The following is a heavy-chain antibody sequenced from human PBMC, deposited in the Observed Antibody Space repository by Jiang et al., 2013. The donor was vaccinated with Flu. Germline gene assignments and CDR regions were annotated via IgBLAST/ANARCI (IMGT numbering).Heavy chain of an antibody. CDR3: ATRRSGGSYLSR. CDR2: VDPEDGET. J-gene: IGHJ4*02. D-gene: IGHD1-26*01. CDR1: GYTFTDFY. Sequence: SGAEVKKPGATVKISCKVSGYTFTDFYVHWVQQAPGKGLEWVGFVDPEDGETKYAEKFQGRVTITADTSTDTAYMELSSLRSEDTAVIYCATRRSGGSYLSRWGQGTLVTVSS. V-gene: IGHV1-69-2*01.